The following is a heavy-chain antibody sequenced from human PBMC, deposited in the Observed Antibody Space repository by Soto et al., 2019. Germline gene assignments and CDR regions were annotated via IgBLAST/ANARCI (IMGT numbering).Heavy chain of an antibody. J-gene: IGHJ6*02. D-gene: IGHD6-19*01. CDR2: INSDGSST. V-gene: IGHV3-74*01. CDR1: GFTFSSYW. Sequence: EVQLVESGGGLVQPGGSLRLSCAASGFTFSSYWMHWVRQAPGKGLVWVSRINSDGSSTSYADSVKGRFTISRDNAKNTLYLQMNSLRAEDTAVYYCARDPAITGWYTQNLYYYYGMDVWGQGTTVTVSS. CDR3: ARDPAITGWYTQNLYYYYGMDV.